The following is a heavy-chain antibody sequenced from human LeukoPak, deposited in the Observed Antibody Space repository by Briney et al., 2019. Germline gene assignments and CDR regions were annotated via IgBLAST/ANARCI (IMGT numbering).Heavy chain of an antibody. J-gene: IGHJ5*02. D-gene: IGHD6-13*01. V-gene: IGHV1-2*02. Sequence: ASVKVSCKASVYTFTGYYMHWVRQAPGQGLEWMGWINPNSGGTNYAQKFQGRVTMTSETSISTAYMELSRLRSDDTAVYYCARDKGIAGSNWFDPWGQGTLVTVSS. CDR3: ARDKGIAGSNWFDP. CDR2: INPNSGGT. CDR1: VYTFTGYY.